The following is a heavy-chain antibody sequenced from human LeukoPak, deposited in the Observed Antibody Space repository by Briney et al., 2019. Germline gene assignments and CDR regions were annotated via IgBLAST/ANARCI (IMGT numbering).Heavy chain of an antibody. CDR1: GGSFSGYY. CDR3: AREQGGSWFGDSRGAFDI. CDR2: INHSGST. J-gene: IGHJ3*02. Sequence: PSETLSLTCAVYGGSFSGYYWSWIRQPPGKGLEWIGEINHSGSTNYNPSLKSRVTISVDTSKNQLSLKLSSVTAADTAVYYCAREQGGSWFGDSRGAFDIWGQGTMVTVSS. D-gene: IGHD3-10*01. V-gene: IGHV4-34*01.